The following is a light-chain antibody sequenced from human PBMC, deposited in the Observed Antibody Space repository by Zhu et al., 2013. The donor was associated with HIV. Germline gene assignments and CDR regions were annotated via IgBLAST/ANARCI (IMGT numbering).Light chain of an antibody. CDR2: GAS. V-gene: IGKV3-20*01. Sequence: EIVLTQSPGTLSLSPGERATLSCRASQFVGSSTFLAWYQQKPGQAPRLLIYGASSRATGIPDRFSGSGSGTDFTLTISRLEPEDFAVYYCQQYGTSPRTFGQGTKVGNQT. CDR3: QQYGTSPRT. J-gene: IGKJ1*01. CDR1: QFVGSSTF.